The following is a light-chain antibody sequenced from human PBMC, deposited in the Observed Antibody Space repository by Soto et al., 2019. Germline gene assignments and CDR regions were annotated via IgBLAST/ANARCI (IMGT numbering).Light chain of an antibody. J-gene: IGLJ1*01. CDR3: SSYAGSNNADE. V-gene: IGLV2-8*01. CDR1: SGDIGGYDY. CDR2: EVT. Sequence: QSVMTQHPSASCSTGQSVAISCTGTSGDIGGYDYVSWYQQHPGKAPNLMTYEVTKRPLGVPDRFSGSKSGNTASLTVSGLQGEDEADYYCSSYAGSNNADEFGHGTKVTVL.